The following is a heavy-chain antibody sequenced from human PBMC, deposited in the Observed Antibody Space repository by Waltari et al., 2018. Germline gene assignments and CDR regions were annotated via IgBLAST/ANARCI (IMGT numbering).Heavy chain of an antibody. CDR3: AREGTMVQGVITPFYNWFDP. CDR1: GGSISSSSYY. Sequence: QLQLQESGPGLVKPSETLSLTCTVSGGSISSSSYYWGWLRQPPGKGREWIGSIYYSGSTYYNPSLKSRVTISVDTSKNQFSLKLSSVTAADTAVYYCAREGTMVQGVITPFYNWFDPWGQGTLVTVSS. V-gene: IGHV4-39*07. J-gene: IGHJ5*02. CDR2: IYYSGST. D-gene: IGHD3-10*01.